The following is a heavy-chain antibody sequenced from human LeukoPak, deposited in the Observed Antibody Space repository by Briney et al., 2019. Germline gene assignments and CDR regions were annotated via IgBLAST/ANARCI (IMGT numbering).Heavy chain of an antibody. V-gene: IGHV3-74*01. CDR2: ISPTGSTT. CDR3: ARGPNSNWSGLDF. D-gene: IGHD6-6*01. J-gene: IGHJ4*02. CDR1: GFSFSGHW. Sequence: GGSLRLSCTASGFSFSGHWLHWARQLPGKGLVWVSRISPTGSTTSYADSVKGRFTVSRDNAKNTLYLQVNNLRAEDTAVYYCARGPNSNWSGLDFWGQGTLLTISS.